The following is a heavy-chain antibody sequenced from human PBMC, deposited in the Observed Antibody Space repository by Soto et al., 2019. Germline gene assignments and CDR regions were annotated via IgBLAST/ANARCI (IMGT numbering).Heavy chain of an antibody. V-gene: IGHV4-30-4*01. J-gene: IGHJ6*02. CDR2: IYYSGST. CDR1: GGSISSGDYY. CDR3: ARGGTVTSHYYYYYGMDV. Sequence: PSETLSLTCTVSGGSISSGDYYWSWIRQPPGKGLEWIGYIYYSGSTYYNPSLKSRVTISVDTSKNQFSLKLSSVTAADTAVYYCARGGTVTSHYYYYYGMDVWGQGTTVTVSS. D-gene: IGHD4-17*01.